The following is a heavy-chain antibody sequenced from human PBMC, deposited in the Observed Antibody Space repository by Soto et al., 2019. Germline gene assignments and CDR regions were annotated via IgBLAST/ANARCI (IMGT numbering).Heavy chain of an antibody. D-gene: IGHD2-2*01. CDR1: GYTFTSYG. J-gene: IGHJ6*02. CDR2: ISAYNGNT. Sequence: ASVKVSCKASGYTFTSYGISWVRQAPGQGLEWMGWISAYNGNTNYAQKLQGRVTMTTDTSTSTAYMELRSLRSDDTAVYYCARDTVDIVVVPAADSYYYYGMAVWGQGTTVTVSS. CDR3: ARDTVDIVVVPAADSYYYYGMAV. V-gene: IGHV1-18*01.